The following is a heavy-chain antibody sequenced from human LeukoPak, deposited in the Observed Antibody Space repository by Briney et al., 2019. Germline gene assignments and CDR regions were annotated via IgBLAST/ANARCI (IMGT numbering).Heavy chain of an antibody. V-gene: IGHV3-49*03. CDR2: IRSKAYGGTT. D-gene: IGHD5-12*01. CDR1: GFTFGDYA. J-gene: IGHJ4*02. CDR3: TRDGGNEVSDY. Sequence: GGSLRLSCTASGFTFGDYAMSWFRQAPGKGLEWVGFIRSKAYGGTTEYAASVKGRFTISRDDSKSIAYLQMNNLKTEDTAVYYCTRDGGNEVSDYWGQGTVVTVSS.